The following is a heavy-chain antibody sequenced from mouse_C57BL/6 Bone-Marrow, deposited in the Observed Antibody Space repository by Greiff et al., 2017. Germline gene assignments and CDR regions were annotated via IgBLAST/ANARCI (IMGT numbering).Heavy chain of an antibody. D-gene: IGHD1-1*01. CDR2: IYPRSGNT. CDR1: GYTFTSYG. J-gene: IGHJ1*03. V-gene: IGHV1-81*01. Sequence: QVQLQQSGAELARPGASVKLSCKASGYTFTSYGISWVKQRTGQGLEWIGEIYPRSGNTYYNEKFKGKATLTADKSSSTAYMELRSLTSEDSAVYVCARCPMTTVVATPYWYFDVWGTGTTVTVSS. CDR3: ARCPMTTVVATPYWYFDV.